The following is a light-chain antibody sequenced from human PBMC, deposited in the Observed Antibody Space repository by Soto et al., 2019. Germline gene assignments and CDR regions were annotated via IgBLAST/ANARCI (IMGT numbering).Light chain of an antibody. CDR2: GAS. V-gene: IGKV3-15*01. J-gene: IGKJ4*01. CDR3: QQYNTSPPMQP. CDR1: QSVSSD. Sequence: ETVTTKSPATLSVYKGERATLSCRASQSVSSDLAWYHHKPGQAPRLLIDGASTRATGIPARFSGSGSGTEFTLTINSLKSEDFAVYYCQQYNTSPPMQPFGGGTKVDVK.